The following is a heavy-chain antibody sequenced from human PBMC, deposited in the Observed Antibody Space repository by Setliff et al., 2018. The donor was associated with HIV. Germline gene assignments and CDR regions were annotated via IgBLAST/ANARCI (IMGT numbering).Heavy chain of an antibody. CDR3: ARYSTLTTNFDY. V-gene: IGHV4-38-2*01. Sequence: SETLSLTCAVSGYSIGSGSFWGWIRQPPGKGLEWLATIPHNGGTYYNPDPSLTGRVTISLDTPKNQFSRKLAFVTAADTAVYYCARYSTLTTNFDYWGQGTLVTVSS. D-gene: IGHD4-17*01. CDR1: GYSIGSGSF. CDR2: IPHNGGT. J-gene: IGHJ4*02.